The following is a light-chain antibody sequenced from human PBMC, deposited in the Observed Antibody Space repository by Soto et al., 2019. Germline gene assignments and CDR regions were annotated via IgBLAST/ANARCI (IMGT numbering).Light chain of an antibody. CDR3: CSFAGSYTLYV. J-gene: IGLJ1*01. CDR1: SSDVGGYDF. Sequence: QSVLTQPRSVSGSPGQSVTISCTGTSSDVGGYDFVSWYQQHPAKAPKLIIFDVTKRPSGVPDRFSGSKSGNTASLTISGLQAEDEADYYCCSFAGSYTLYVFGPGTRSPS. CDR2: DVT. V-gene: IGLV2-11*01.